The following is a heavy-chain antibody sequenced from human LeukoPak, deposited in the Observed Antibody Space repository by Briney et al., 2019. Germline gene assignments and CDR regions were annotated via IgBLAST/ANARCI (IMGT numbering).Heavy chain of an antibody. CDR2: IYYSGST. CDR1: SDSIFTSNW. J-gene: IGHJ4*02. Sequence: SETLSLTCTVSSDSIFTSNWWSWVRQPPGKGLEWIGSIYYSGSTYYNPSLKSRVTTFVDTSKNQLSLKLSSVTAADTTVYYCARGNYEYVWGGIDYWGQGTLVTVSS. CDR3: ARGNYEYVWGGIDY. D-gene: IGHD3-16*01. V-gene: IGHV4-39*01.